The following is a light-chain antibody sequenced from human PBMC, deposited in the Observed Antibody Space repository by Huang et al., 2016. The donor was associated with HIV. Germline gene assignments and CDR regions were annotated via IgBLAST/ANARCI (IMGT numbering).Light chain of an antibody. J-gene: IGKJ1*01. Sequence: DIQMTQSPSSLSPSVGDRVTITCRASQGISNSLAWYQQKPGKAPKLLLHATSRLESGVPYRFSGSGSGTDYTLTISSLQPEDFATYYCQQYYSTPTFGQGTKVESK. CDR1: QGISNS. CDR2: ATS. V-gene: IGKV1-NL1*01. CDR3: QQYYSTPT.